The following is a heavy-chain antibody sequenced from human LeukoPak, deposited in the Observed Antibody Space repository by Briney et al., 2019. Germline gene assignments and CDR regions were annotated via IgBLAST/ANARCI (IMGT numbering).Heavy chain of an antibody. CDR3: ARESPYCSSTSCYRHYYYYYYMDV. V-gene: IGHV4-34*01. J-gene: IGHJ6*03. D-gene: IGHD2-2*01. CDR1: GGSFSGYY. CDR2: INHSGST. Sequence: SETLSLTCAVYGGSFSGYYWSWIRQPPGKGLEWIGEINHSGSTNYNPSLKSRVTISVDTSKNQFSLKLSSVTAADTAVYYCARESPYCSSTSCYRHYYYYYYMDVWGKGTTVTVSS.